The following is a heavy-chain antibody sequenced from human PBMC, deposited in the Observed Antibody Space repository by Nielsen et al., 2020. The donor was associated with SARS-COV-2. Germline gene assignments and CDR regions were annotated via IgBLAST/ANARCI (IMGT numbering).Heavy chain of an antibody. CDR3: ARGQGVTIFGPYTHYGMDV. D-gene: IGHD3-3*01. V-gene: IGHV1-8*01. CDR1: GYTFTSYD. CDR2: MNPNSGNT. Sequence: ASVKVSCKASGYTFTSYDINWVRQATGQGLEWMGWMNPNSGNTGYAQKFQGRVTMTRNTSISTAYMELNSLRAEDTAVYYCARGQGVTIFGPYTHYGMDVWGQGTTVTVSS. J-gene: IGHJ6*02.